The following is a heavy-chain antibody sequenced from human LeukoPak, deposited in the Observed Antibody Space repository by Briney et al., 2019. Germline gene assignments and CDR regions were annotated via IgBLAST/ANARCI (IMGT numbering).Heavy chain of an antibody. CDR2: INPAVGAT. J-gene: IGHJ4*02. Sequence: ASVKVPCKASGYSFTDYYVHWVRQAPGQGLEWMAIINPAVGATIYAQKFQGRVTVTGDSSTSIVYLELSGLRSDDTARYYCARDLLRGSYYTPDYWGQGTLVTVSS. CDR3: ARDLLRGSYYTPDY. D-gene: IGHD1-26*01. V-gene: IGHV1-46*01. CDR1: GYSFTDYY.